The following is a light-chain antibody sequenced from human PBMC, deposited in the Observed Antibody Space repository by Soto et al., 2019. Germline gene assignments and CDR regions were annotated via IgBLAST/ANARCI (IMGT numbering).Light chain of an antibody. V-gene: IGKV3-15*01. J-gene: IGKJ4*01. CDR2: GAS. Sequence: EIVMTQSAATLSVSPGERATLSCRASQSVSSNLARYQQKPGQAPRLLIYGASTRATGIPARFSGSGSGTEFTLTISSLQSEDFVVYYCQQYKNWPLTFGGGTKVEIK. CDR1: QSVSSN. CDR3: QQYKNWPLT.